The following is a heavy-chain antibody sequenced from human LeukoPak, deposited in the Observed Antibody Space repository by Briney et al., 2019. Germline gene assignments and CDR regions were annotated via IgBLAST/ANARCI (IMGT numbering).Heavy chain of an antibody. J-gene: IGHJ4*02. CDR2: VYTSGST. CDR3: ASLYGDYAYYFDY. CDR1: GGSIGNYY. D-gene: IGHD4-17*01. Sequence: SETLSLTCTVSGGSIGNYYWTWIRQPVGKGLEWIGRVYTSGSTNYNPSLKSRLNMSLDTSKNQFSLRLNSVTAADTAVYYCASLYGDYAYYFDYWGQGTLVTVSS. V-gene: IGHV4-4*07.